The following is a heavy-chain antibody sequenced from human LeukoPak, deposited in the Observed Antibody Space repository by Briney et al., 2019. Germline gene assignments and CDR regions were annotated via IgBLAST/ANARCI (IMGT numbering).Heavy chain of an antibody. CDR1: GSGFTSYW. CDR2: IYPGDSDT. D-gene: IGHD2-21*02. V-gene: IGHV5-51*01. J-gene: IGHJ4*02. CDR3: AREVGTAGGDY. Sequence: GESLQSYCKGSGSGFTSYWIGWGRPMTGKGGGWRGIIYPGDSDTRYSPSFQGQVTISADKSISTAYLQWSSLKASDTAMYYCAREVGTAGGDYWGQGTLVTVSS.